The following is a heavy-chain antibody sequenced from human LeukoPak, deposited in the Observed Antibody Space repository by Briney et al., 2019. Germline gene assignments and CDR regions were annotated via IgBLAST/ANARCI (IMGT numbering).Heavy chain of an antibody. V-gene: IGHV1-18*01. CDR2: ISAYNGDT. Sequence: GASVKVSCKASGYTFTSYDINWVRQATGQGLEWMGWISAYNGDTHYAQNLQGRVTMTTDTSTSTAYMELRSLRYDDTAVYYCATVRPWFDSWGQGTLVTVSS. D-gene: IGHD3-16*01. J-gene: IGHJ5*01. CDR1: GYTFTSYD. CDR3: ATVRPWFDS.